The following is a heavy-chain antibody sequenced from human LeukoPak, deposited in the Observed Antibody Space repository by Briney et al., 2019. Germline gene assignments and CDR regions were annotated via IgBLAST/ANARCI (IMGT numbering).Heavy chain of an antibody. J-gene: IGHJ6*03. CDR2: IYYSGST. CDR3: ARDVNYMDV. V-gene: IGHV4-59*01. CDR1: GVSISSYS. Sequence: SETLSLTCTVSGVSISSYSWSWIRQPPGKGLEWIGYIYYSGSTNYNPSLKSRVTISADTSKNQISLKQGCVSVADTAVYYCARDVNYMDVGGKGTTVTVSS.